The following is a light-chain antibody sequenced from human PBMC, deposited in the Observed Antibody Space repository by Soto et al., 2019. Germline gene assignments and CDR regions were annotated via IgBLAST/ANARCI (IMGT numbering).Light chain of an antibody. CDR2: GAS. CDR1: QSISDT. J-gene: IGKJ1*01. CDR3: QKYGSSGT. V-gene: IGKV3-20*01. Sequence: EIVMTQSPATLSVSPGGRATLSCRASQSISDTLAWYQQKPGQAPRLLIYGASKRATGIPDRFSGSGSGTDFTLTISRLEPEDFAVYYCQKYGSSGTFGQGTKVDIK.